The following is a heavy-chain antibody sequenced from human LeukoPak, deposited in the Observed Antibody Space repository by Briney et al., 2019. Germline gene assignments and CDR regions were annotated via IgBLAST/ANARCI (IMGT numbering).Heavy chain of an antibody. CDR1: GNSFGDYY. CDR3: ARGPRATGYYYYYYYMDV. D-gene: IGHD1-14*01. V-gene: IGHV4-4*07. Sequence: PSETLSLTCTVSGNSFGDYYWSWIRQPAGKGLEWIGRIYTSGSTTYNPSLKSRVTMSVDTSKSQFSLNLVSVTAADTAVYYCARGPRATGYYYYYYYMDVWGKGTTVTVSS. CDR2: IYTSGST. J-gene: IGHJ6*03.